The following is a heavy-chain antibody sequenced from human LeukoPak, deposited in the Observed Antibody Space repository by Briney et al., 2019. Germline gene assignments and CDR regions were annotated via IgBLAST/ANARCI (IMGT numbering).Heavy chain of an antibody. D-gene: IGHD6-19*01. CDR1: GFTFSSYS. V-gene: IGHV3-48*01. CDR2: ISSSSSTM. J-gene: IGHJ5*02. Sequence: GGSLRLSCAASGFTFSSYSMNWVRQAPGKGLEWVSYISSSSSTMYYADSVKGRFSISRDNSKNTLYLQMNSLRAEDTAVYYCAKDSSGWYAGYSWFDPWGQGTLVTVSS. CDR3: AKDSSGWYAGYSWFDP.